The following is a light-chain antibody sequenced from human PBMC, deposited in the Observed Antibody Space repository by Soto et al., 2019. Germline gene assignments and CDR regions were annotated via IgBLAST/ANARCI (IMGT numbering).Light chain of an antibody. CDR1: GSDVGGYDY. CDR2: DVN. J-gene: IGLJ2*01. CDR3: SSYTSSITLV. V-gene: IGLV2-14*03. Sequence: QSALTQPASVSGSPGQSIPISCTGTGSDVGGYDYVSWYQQHPGKAPKLMLYDVNNRPSGVSNRFSGSKSGNTASLTISGLQAEDEADYYCSSYTSSITLVFGAGTKLTVL.